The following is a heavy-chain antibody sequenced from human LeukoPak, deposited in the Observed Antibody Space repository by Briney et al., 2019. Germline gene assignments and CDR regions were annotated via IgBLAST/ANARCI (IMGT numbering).Heavy chain of an antibody. J-gene: IGHJ6*02. V-gene: IGHV4-61*02. D-gene: IGHD3-10*01. CDR2: IYTSGST. CDR3: ATLRGVEDNMDV. CDR1: GGSVSSGNYY. Sequence: SETLSLTCTVSGGSVSSGNYYWSWIRQPAGKGLEWIGRIYTSGSTNYSPSLKSRVTISIDTSKNQFSLKLSSVTAADTAVYYCATLRGVEDNMDVWGQGTTVTVSS.